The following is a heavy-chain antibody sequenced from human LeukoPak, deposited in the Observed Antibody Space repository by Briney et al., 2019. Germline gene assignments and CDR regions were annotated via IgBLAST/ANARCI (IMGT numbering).Heavy chain of an antibody. CDR3: ARDPWSDNWFDP. V-gene: IGHV1-2*02. J-gene: IGHJ5*02. CDR2: INPNSGGT. CDR1: RYTFTGYY. Sequence: ASVKVSCKASRYTFTGYYMHCVRHAPGQGLEWMGWINPNSGGTNYAQKFQGRVTMTRDTSISTAYMELSRLRSDDTAAYYCARDPWSDNWFDPWGQGTLVTVSS.